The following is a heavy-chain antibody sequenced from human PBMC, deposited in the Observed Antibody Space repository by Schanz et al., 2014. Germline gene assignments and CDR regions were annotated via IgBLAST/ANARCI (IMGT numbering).Heavy chain of an antibody. CDR3: VRQLLWFGESGVDT. V-gene: IGHV4-39*01. J-gene: IGHJ5*02. CDR1: GGSIRRSTYY. CDR2: IYNSGSA. Sequence: QLQLQESGPGLVKPSETLSLTCTVSGGSIRRSTYYWGWIRQPPGKGLEWVASIYNSGSAYYGPSLKSRAPSPVEPSKNQFPLRLNSVTASDTAVYYCVRQLLWFGESGVDTWGQGTLVVVSS. D-gene: IGHD3-10*01.